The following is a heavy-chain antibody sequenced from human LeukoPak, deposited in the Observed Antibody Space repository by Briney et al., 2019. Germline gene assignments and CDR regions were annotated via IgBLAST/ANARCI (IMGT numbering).Heavy chain of an antibody. D-gene: IGHD5-18*01. CDR2: INPNSGGT. Sequence: SVQVSCKASGYTFTGYYMHWVRQAPGQGLEWMGWINPNSGGTNYAQKFQGRVTMTRDTSISTAYMELSRLRSDDTAVYYCARGIQLWLSGGIDYWGQGTLVTVSS. V-gene: IGHV1-2*02. J-gene: IGHJ4*02. CDR3: ARGIQLWLSGGIDY. CDR1: GYTFTGYY.